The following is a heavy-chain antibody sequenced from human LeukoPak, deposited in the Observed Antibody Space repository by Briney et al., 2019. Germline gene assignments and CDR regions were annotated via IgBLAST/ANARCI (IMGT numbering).Heavy chain of an antibody. J-gene: IGHJ4*02. V-gene: IGHV4-39*07. CDR1: DGSISSYY. CDR3: ARDTLYSSSWGQIDY. Sequence: PSETLSLACTVPDGSISSYYWGWIRQPPGKGLEWIGSIYYSGSTYYNPSLKSRVTISVDTSKNQFSLKLSSVTAADTAVYYCARDTLYSSSWGQIDYWGQGTLVTVSS. D-gene: IGHD6-13*01. CDR2: IYYSGST.